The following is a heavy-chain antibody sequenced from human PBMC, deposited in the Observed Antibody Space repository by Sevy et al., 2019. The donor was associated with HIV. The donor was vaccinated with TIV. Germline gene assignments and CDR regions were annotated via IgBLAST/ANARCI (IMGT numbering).Heavy chain of an antibody. CDR1: GFTFSSYA. Sequence: GGSLRLSCAASGFTFSSYAMSWVRQAPGKGLEWVSAISGSGGSTYYADSVKGRFTISRDNSKNTLYLQMNSLRAEDTAVYYCAKEGTTMVRGVIIKPDNWFDPWGQRTVVTVSS. CDR3: AKEGTTMVRGVIIKPDNWFDP. CDR2: ISGSGGST. J-gene: IGHJ5*02. V-gene: IGHV3-23*01. D-gene: IGHD3-10*01.